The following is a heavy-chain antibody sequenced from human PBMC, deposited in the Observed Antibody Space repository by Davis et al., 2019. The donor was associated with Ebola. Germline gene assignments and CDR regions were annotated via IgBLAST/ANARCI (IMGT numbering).Heavy chain of an antibody. CDR3: ARGLWFGELLYYYYGMDV. V-gene: IGHV4-4*02. CDR2: IFHSGGT. D-gene: IGHD3-10*01. CDR1: GDSISSSNW. Sequence: MPSETLSLTCAVSGDSISSSNWWSWVRQPPGKGLEWIGEIFHSGGTNYNPSLKSRVTISLDKSKNQFSLKLSSVTAADTAVYYCARGLWFGELLYYYYGMDVWGQGTTVTVSS. J-gene: IGHJ6*02.